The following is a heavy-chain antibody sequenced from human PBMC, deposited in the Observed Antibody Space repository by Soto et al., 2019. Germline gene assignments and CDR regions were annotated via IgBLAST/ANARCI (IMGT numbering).Heavy chain of an antibody. J-gene: IGHJ1*01. CDR3: AIAHGGEYFQH. Sequence: QVQLVESGGGLVKPGGSLRLSCAASGFTFSDYYMSWIRQAPGKGLEWVSYISSSGPTMYYADSVKGRFTISRDNATNSLSLQMNSLRAEDTAVYYFAIAHGGEYFQHWGQGTLVTVSS. D-gene: IGHD3-10*01. V-gene: IGHV3-11*01. CDR1: GFTFSDYY. CDR2: ISSSGPTM.